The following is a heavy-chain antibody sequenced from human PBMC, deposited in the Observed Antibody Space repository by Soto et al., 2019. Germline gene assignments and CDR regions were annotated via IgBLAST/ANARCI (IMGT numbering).Heavy chain of an antibody. J-gene: IGHJ6*03. D-gene: IGHD3-16*02. V-gene: IGHV4-39*01. CDR2: IYYSGSA. Sequence: SETLSLTCTVSGGSISSSSFYWGWIRQPPGKGLEWIGSIYYSGSAYYNPSLKSRVTISVDTSKNQFSLKVSSVTAADTAVYYCARTLSDSDDYYYMDVWGKGTTVTVSS. CDR3: ARTLSDSDDYYYMDV. CDR1: GGSISSSSFY.